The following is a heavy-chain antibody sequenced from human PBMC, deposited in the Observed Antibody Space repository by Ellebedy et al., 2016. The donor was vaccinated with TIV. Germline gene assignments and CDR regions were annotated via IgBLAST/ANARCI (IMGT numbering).Heavy chain of an antibody. CDR3: ARSVEGHFDY. CDR2: ITGASNKI. J-gene: IGHJ4*02. D-gene: IGHD6-19*01. Sequence: PGGSLRLSCAASGFSFSPYSMNWVRQAPGKGLQWISYITGASNKIYYADSVKGRFTISRDNAQNSMYLQMSSLTTEDTAVYYCARSVEGHFDYWGQGTLVTVSS. V-gene: IGHV3-48*04. CDR1: GFSFSPYS.